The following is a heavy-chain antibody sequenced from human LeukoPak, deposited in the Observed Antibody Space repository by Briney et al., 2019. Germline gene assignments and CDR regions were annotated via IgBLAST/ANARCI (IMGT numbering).Heavy chain of an antibody. CDR1: GFAFSTYT. Sequence: GGSLRLSCAASGFAFSTYTMNWVRQAPGKGLEWVSSISSGGSYIYYADSVKGRLAVSRDNAKNSVFLQMKSLRAEDTAVYYCARDQVPTDADYYYTMDVWGQGTTVTVSS. V-gene: IGHV3-21*01. D-gene: IGHD3-10*01. CDR2: ISSGGSYI. J-gene: IGHJ6*02. CDR3: ARDQVPTDADYYYTMDV.